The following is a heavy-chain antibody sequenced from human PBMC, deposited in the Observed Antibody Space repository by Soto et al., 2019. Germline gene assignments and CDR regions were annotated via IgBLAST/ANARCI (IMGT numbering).Heavy chain of an antibody. Sequence: EVQLLESGGGLVQPGGSLRLSCAGYGLTFSRYAMSWVRQAPGQGLEWVSAISGSGDSTYYADSVKGRFTISRDNSENTLYLQMNSLRAEATAVYYCAKPSFPTPGWFDFWGQGTLVTVSS. J-gene: IGHJ4*02. D-gene: IGHD2-15*01. V-gene: IGHV3-23*01. CDR3: AKPSFPTPGWFDF. CDR1: GLTFSRYA. CDR2: ISGSGDST.